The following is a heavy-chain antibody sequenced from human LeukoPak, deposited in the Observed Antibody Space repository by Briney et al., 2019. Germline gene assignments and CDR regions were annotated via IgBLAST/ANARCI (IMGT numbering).Heavy chain of an antibody. CDR2: INHSGST. V-gene: IGHV4-34*01. J-gene: IGHJ3*02. CDR1: GGSFSGYY. D-gene: IGHD4-17*01. CDR3: ARGSDYGEAPDI. Sequence: PSETLSLTCAVYGGSFSGYYWSWIRQPPGKGLEWIGEINHSGSTNYNPFLKSRVTISVDTSKNQFSLKLSSVTAADTAVYYCARGSDYGEAPDIWGQGTMVTVSS.